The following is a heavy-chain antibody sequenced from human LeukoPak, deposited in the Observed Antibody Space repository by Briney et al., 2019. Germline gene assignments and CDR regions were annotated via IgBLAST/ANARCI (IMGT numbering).Heavy chain of an antibody. CDR2: IIPIFGKA. CDR3: ARGQGYYDSSGYRYYFDY. CDR1: GYTFTGYY. D-gene: IGHD3-22*01. Sequence: GASVKVSCKASGYTFTGYYMHWVRQAPGQGLEWMGGIIPIFGKANYAQKFQGRVTMTRDTSISTAYMELSRLRSDDTAVYYCARGQGYYDSSGYRYYFDYWGQGTLVTVSS. J-gene: IGHJ4*02. V-gene: IGHV1-2*02.